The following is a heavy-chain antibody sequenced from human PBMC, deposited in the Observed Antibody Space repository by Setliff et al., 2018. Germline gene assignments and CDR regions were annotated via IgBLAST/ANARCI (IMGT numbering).Heavy chain of an antibody. CDR3: AGGRRYDYGWDFDY. V-gene: IGHV4-38-2*02. CDR2: IGHTGSI. CDR1: GYSISSCYI. Sequence: SETLSLTCTVSGYSISSCYIWGWIRQPPGKGLEWVGNIGHTGSINYNPSLKSRLTISRDTSKNQFSLKLTSVTAADTAVYYCAGGRRYDYGWDFDYWGQGTLVTVSS. D-gene: IGHD4-17*01. J-gene: IGHJ4*02.